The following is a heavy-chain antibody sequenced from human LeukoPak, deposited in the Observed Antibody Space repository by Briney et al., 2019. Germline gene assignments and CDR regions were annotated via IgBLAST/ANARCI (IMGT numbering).Heavy chain of an antibody. V-gene: IGHV3-30*18. Sequence: GGSLRLSCAASGFTFSSYGMHWVRQAPGKGLEWVAVISYDGSNKYYADSVKGRFTISRDNSKNTLYLQMNSLRAEDTAVYYCAKDALYYYDSSGYYYFDYWGQGTLVTVSS. J-gene: IGHJ4*02. CDR1: GFTFSSYG. CDR2: ISYDGSNK. CDR3: AKDALYYYDSSGYYYFDY. D-gene: IGHD3-22*01.